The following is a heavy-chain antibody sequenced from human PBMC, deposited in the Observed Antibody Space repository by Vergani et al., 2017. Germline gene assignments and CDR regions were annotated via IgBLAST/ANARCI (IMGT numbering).Heavy chain of an antibody. Sequence: QVQLQESGPGLVKPSETLSLTCTVSGGSVSSGSYYWSWIRQPPGKGLEWIGYIYYSGSTNYNPSLKSRVTISVDTSKNQFSLKLSSVTAADTAVYYCARVYHSSGWYGLDYFDYWGQGTLVTVSS. CDR3: ARVYHSSGWYGLDYFDY. V-gene: IGHV4-61*01. J-gene: IGHJ4*02. CDR2: IYYSGST. D-gene: IGHD6-19*01. CDR1: GGSVSSGSYY.